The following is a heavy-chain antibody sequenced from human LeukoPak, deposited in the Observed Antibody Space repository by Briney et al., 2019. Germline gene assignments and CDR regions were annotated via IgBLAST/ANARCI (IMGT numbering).Heavy chain of an antibody. J-gene: IGHJ4*02. CDR1: GYTXTELS. CDR2: FDPEDGET. Sequence: ASVKVSCKVSGYTXTELSMHGVRQAPGKGLEWMGGFDPEDGETIYAQKFQGRVIMTEDTVTDTAYMELSSLRSEDTAVYYCATGYTIFGVVTHWIDYWGQGTLVTVSS. D-gene: IGHD3-3*01. CDR3: ATGYTIFGVVTHWIDY. V-gene: IGHV1-24*01.